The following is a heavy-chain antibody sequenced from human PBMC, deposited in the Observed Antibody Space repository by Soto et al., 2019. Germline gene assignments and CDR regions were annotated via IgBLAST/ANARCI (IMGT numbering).Heavy chain of an antibody. J-gene: IGHJ6*03. CDR2: INHSGST. CDR3: ARETPDRGYSYGYRYYYYYMDV. CDR1: GGSFSGYY. D-gene: IGHD5-18*01. Sequence: PSETLSLTCAVYGGSFSGYYWSWIRQPPGKGLEWIGEINHSGSTNYNPSLKSRVTISVDTSKNQFSLKLSSVTAADTAVYYCARETPDRGYSYGYRYYYYYMDVWGKGTTVTVS. V-gene: IGHV4-34*01.